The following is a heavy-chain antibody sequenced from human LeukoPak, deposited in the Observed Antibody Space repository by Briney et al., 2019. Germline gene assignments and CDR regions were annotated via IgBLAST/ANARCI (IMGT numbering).Heavy chain of an antibody. Sequence: ASVKVSCKASGYTFTSYYMHWVRQAPGQGLEWLGIINPSGGSTSYAQKFQGRVTMTRDTSTSTVYMELSSLRSEDTAVYYCARDKWGNIVATISDYWGQGTLVTVSS. V-gene: IGHV1-46*01. CDR2: INPSGGST. D-gene: IGHD5-12*01. CDR3: ARDKWGNIVATISDY. CDR1: GYTFTSYY. J-gene: IGHJ4*02.